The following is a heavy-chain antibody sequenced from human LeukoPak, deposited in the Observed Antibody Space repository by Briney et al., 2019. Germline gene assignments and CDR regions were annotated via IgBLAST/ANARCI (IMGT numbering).Heavy chain of an antibody. D-gene: IGHD2-2*03. CDR2: IYYSGST. J-gene: IGHJ4*02. CDR3: ARHGSTDYFEY. CDR1: GGSISSYY. V-gene: IGHV4-59*01. Sequence: SETLSLTCSVSGGSISSYYWSWIRQPPGKGLEWIGYIYYSGSTNYNPSLRSRVTISVDTSKNQFSLKLSSVTAADTAVYYCARHGSTDYFEYWGQGSLVTVSS.